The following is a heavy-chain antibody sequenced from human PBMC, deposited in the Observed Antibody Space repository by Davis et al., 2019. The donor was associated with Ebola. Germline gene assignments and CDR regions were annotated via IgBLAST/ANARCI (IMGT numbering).Heavy chain of an antibody. CDR2: TYYRSKWFV. J-gene: IGHJ4*02. CDR1: GDSVPSNTAA. CDR3: ARDPPYDQGYDY. V-gene: IGHV6-1*01. D-gene: IGHD3-22*01. Sequence: SCAISGDSVPSNTAAWNWIRQSPSRGLEWLGRTYYRSKWFVDYAVSVKSRMTINSDTSKNQFSLQLSSVTPEDTAVYYCARDPPYDQGYDYWGQGILVTVSS.